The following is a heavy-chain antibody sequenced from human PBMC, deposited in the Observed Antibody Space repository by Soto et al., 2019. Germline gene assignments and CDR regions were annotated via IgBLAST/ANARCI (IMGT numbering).Heavy chain of an antibody. CDR2: IYYSGST. V-gene: IGHV4-30-4*01. J-gene: IGHJ4*02. CDR3: ARDPPRRDDY. Sequence: SETLSVTCTVSVGSISIGDYSWSWIRQPPGKGLEWIGYIYYSGSTYYNPSLQSRVTISLDTSKKQFSLKLSSVAAADTAVYYCARDPPRRDDYWGQGTLVTVSS. D-gene: IGHD2-21*02. CDR1: VGSISIGDYS.